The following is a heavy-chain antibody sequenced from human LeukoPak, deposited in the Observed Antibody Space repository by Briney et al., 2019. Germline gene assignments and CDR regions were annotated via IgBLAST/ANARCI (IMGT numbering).Heavy chain of an antibody. CDR1: GGSIGSGSYY. CDR2: IYTSGST. V-gene: IGHV4-61*02. Sequence: SQTLSLTCTVSGGSIGSGSYYWSWIRQPAGKGLEWIGRIYTSGSTNYNPSLKSRVTISVDTSKNQFSLKLSSVTAADTAAYYCARGSSSFVYWGQGTLVTVSS. J-gene: IGHJ4*02. CDR3: ARGSSSFVY. D-gene: IGHD6-13*01.